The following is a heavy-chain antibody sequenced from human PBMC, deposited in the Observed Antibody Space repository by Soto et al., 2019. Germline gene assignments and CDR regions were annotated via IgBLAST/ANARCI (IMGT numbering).Heavy chain of an antibody. V-gene: IGHV3-30*18. D-gene: IGHD6-19*01. CDR3: AKSMSGWYCDY. CDR1: GFTFSNDG. CDR2: ISYDGSNK. Sequence: GGSLRLSCAASGFTFSNDGSHWVRQAPGKGLERVAVISYDGSNKYYEDSAKGRFTISRDNSKNTLYLQLNSLRTDDTAVCYCAKSMSGWYCDYWGQGTLVTVSS. J-gene: IGHJ4*02.